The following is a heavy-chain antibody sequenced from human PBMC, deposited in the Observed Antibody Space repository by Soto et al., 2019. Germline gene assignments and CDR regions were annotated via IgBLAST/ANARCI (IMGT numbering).Heavy chain of an antibody. D-gene: IGHD3-3*01. CDR3: ARERKFDFWRKGLDV. V-gene: IGHV1-8*02. Sequence: ASVKVSCKTSGYTFTSYGISWVRQAPGQGLEWMGWMDPNSGVTGYAQKFQGRVSMTRNISINTAHMELSSLRSEDTAVYYCARERKFDFWRKGLDVWGQGTTVTVSS. CDR1: GYTFTSYG. J-gene: IGHJ6*02. CDR2: MDPNSGVT.